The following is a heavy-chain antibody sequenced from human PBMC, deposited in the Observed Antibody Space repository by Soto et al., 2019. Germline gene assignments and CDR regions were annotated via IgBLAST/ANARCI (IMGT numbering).Heavy chain of an antibody. CDR3: GALSLPLGPGFDP. CDR2: IDHSGRT. Sequence: SETLSLTFAVSGESFSDYYYSWIRQPPGKGLEWIAEIDHSGRTNYSPSFKSRVTTTVDTSKNHVPLQLNTVPGADKAVYYCGALSLPLGPGFDPWGQGTLVTVSS. CDR1: GESFSDYY. J-gene: IGHJ5*02. D-gene: IGHD3-16*01. V-gene: IGHV4-34*01.